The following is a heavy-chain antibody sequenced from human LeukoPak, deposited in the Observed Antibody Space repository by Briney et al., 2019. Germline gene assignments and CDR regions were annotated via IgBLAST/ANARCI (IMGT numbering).Heavy chain of an antibody. CDR3: ARELSPSRAHDY. D-gene: IGHD5-24*01. CDR1: GGSISNYF. CDR2: ISTGGTT. Sequence: SKTLSLTCVVSGGSISNYFWSWIRQPAGKGLEWIGRISTGGTTNYNPSLTSRITMSVDTSKNHFSLNLTSVTAADTAVYYCARELSPSRAHDYWGQGTLVTASS. V-gene: IGHV4-4*07. J-gene: IGHJ4*02.